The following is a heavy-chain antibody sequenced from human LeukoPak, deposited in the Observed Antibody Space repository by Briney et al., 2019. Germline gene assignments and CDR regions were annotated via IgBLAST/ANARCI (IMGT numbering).Heavy chain of an antibody. CDR1: GGSFSDYY. V-gene: IGHV4-34*01. CDR3: ARGRTNRLSY. J-gene: IGHJ4*02. CDR2: INHSGTT. D-gene: IGHD1-14*01. Sequence: PSETLSLTCAVYGGSFSDYYWTWIRQSPGKGLEWVGEINHSGTTNYNPSLKSRVTISIDTSKNQFSLKVSSVTAADTAVYYCARGRTNRLSYWGQGTLVTVSS.